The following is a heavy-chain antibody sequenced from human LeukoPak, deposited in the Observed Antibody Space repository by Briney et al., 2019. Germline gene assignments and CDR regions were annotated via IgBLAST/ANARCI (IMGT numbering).Heavy chain of an antibody. Sequence: ASVKVSCKASGYTFTSYDINWVRQAAGQGLEWMGWMNPNRGNTGYAQKFQGRVTMIRNTSVSTAYMELSSLTSDDTAAYYCARGPAYYTDRSGYYSSDFWGQGTLVTVSS. D-gene: IGHD3-22*01. CDR1: GYTFTSYD. V-gene: IGHV1-8*01. CDR2: MNPNRGNT. CDR3: ARGPAYYTDRSGYYSSDF. J-gene: IGHJ4*02.